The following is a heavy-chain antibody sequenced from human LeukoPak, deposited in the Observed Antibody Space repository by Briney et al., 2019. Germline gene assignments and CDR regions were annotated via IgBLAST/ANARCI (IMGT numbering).Heavy chain of an antibody. CDR2: IRYDGSNK. D-gene: IGHD3-9*01. J-gene: IGHJ6*03. V-gene: IGHV3-30*02. CDR3: AKCILTGYYKGYMDV. Sequence: GGSLRLSCAASGFTFSSYGMHWVRQAPGKGLEWVAFIRYDGSNKYYADSVKGRFTISRDNSKNTLYLQMNSLRDEDTAVYYCAKCILTGYYKGYMDVWGKGTTVTISS. CDR1: GFTFSSYG.